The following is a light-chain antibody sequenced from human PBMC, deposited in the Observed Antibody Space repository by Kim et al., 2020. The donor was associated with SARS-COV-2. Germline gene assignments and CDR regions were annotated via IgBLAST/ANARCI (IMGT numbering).Light chain of an antibody. CDR2: NTN. CDR3: STWDDSVSGRV. V-gene: IGLV1-47*02. CDR1: RSNIGSQF. J-gene: IGLJ3*02. Sequence: GPSVTITCSGTRSNIGSQFMFWYQHLPGTAPKLLIYNTNQRPSGGPGRFSGSKSGTSASLAISGLRSEDEGDYYCSTWDDSVSGRVFGGGTQLTVL.